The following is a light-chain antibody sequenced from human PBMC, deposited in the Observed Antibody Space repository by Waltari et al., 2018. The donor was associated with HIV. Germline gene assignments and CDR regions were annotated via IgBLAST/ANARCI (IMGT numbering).Light chain of an antibody. J-gene: IGLJ1*01. V-gene: IGLV1-47*01. CDR2: KNF. Sequence: QSFLTQPPSASGTPGQTVTISCSGSSSNIKNDNVYWYQQLPGMTPKLPSYKNFLRPSGVPDRFAASKAGTSASLAISGLRSADEADYYCVGWDSSLSAYVFGAGTKVAVL. CDR1: SSNIKNDN. CDR3: VGWDSSLSAYV.